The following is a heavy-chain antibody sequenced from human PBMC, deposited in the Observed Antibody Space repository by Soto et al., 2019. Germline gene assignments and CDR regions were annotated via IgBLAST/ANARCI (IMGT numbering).Heavy chain of an antibody. D-gene: IGHD4-4*01. Sequence: QVQLVQSGAEVKKPGSSVKVSCEASGGSVSSSTLSWVRQAPGQGLEWMGRIIPILGRANYAQKFQDRVTITANNSTSTDYMELSRLRSEDAVVYFWAGDSGYSNYAFDFWGQGTLITVSS. CDR2: IIPILGRA. CDR3: AGDSGYSNYAFDF. J-gene: IGHJ4*02. CDR1: GGSVSSST. V-gene: IGHV1-69*08.